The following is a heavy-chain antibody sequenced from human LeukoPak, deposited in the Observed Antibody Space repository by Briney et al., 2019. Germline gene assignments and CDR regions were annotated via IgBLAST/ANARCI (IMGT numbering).Heavy chain of an antibody. V-gene: IGHV4-39*06. Sequence: SGTLSLACTVSGGSLSTSNYCWGCVPQRPGEGLEWIGNIFYGGSTYYSPSLRSRVTISLDTSRNQFALKLNSVTAADTAVYYCAKSNGYGLVDIWGQGTMVTVSS. CDR3: AKSNGYGLVDI. J-gene: IGHJ3*02. CDR2: IFYGGST. D-gene: IGHD3-10*01. CDR1: GGSLSTSNYC.